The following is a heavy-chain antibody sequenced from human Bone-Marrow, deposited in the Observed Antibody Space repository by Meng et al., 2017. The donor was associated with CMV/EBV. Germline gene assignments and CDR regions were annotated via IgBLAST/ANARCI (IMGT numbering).Heavy chain of an antibody. CDR3: ASSCSSTSCYLVLFQH. CDR1: GGSFSGYY. D-gene: IGHD2-2*01. V-gene: IGHV4-34*01. Sequence: SETLSLTCTVYGGSFSGYYWSWIRQPPGKGLEWIGEINHSGSTNYNPSLKSRVTISVDTSKNQFSLKLSSVTAADTAVYYCASSCSSTSCYLVLFQHWGQGTLVTVSS. J-gene: IGHJ1*01. CDR2: INHSGST.